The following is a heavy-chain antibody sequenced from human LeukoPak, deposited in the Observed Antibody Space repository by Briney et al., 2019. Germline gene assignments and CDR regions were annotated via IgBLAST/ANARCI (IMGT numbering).Heavy chain of an antibody. CDR1: GGSISSYY. CDR3: ARGRAATMVRGVSKPFDY. Sequence: SETLSLTCTVSGGSISSYYWSWIRQPAGKGLEWIGRIYTSGSTNYNPSLKSRVTMSVDTSKNQFSLKLSSVTAADTAVYYCARGRAATMVRGVSKPFDYWGQGTLVTVSS. CDR2: IYTSGST. D-gene: IGHD3-10*01. V-gene: IGHV4-4*07. J-gene: IGHJ4*02.